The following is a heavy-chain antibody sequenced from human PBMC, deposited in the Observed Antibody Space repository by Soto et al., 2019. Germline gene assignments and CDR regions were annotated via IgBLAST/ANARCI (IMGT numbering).Heavy chain of an antibody. J-gene: IGHJ4*02. CDR3: ARLSGRGYDILTGYRSPEYYFDY. CDR1: GYTFTGYY. Sequence: GASVKVSCKASGYTFTGYYMHWVRQAPGQGLERMGWINPNSGGTNYAQKFQGWVTMTRDTSISTAYMELSRLRSDDTAVYYCARLSGRGYDILTGYRSPEYYFDYWGQGTLVTVSS. V-gene: IGHV1-2*04. CDR2: INPNSGGT. D-gene: IGHD3-9*01.